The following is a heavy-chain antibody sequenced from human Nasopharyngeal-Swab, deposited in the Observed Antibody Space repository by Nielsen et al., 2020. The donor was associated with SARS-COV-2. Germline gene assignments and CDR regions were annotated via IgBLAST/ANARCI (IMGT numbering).Heavy chain of an antibody. J-gene: IGHJ4*02. CDR1: GYTFTSYG. D-gene: IGHD3-3*01. V-gene: IGHV1-18*01. Sequence: ASVKVSCKASGYTFTSYGISWVRQAPGQGLEWMGWISAYNGNTNYAQKLQGRVTMTTDTSTSTAYMELRSLRSADTAVYYCARDDSSNYDFWSGYYTSFDYWGQGTRVTVYS. CDR2: ISAYNGNT. CDR3: ARDDSSNYDFWSGYYTSFDY.